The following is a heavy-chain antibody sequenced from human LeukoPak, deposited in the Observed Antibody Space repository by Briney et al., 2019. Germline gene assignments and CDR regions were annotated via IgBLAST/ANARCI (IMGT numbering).Heavy chain of an antibody. CDR1: GFTFSSYG. V-gene: IGHV3-23*01. J-gene: IGHJ4*02. CDR3: AKDRRDGYSDFDY. Sequence: GGSLRLSCAASGFTFSSYGMSWVRQAPGKGLEWVSAITATSSSTHDADSVQGRFTISRDNSKNTLYLQMNSLRAEDTAVYYCAKDRRDGYSDFDYWGQGTLVTVSS. D-gene: IGHD5-24*01. CDR2: ITATSSST.